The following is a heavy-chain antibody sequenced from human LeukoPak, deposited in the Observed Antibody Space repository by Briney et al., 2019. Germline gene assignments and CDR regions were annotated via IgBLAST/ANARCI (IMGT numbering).Heavy chain of an antibody. CDR1: GFTFSSYA. CDR3: ARDIAVAGPIYYYYYGMDV. D-gene: IGHD6-19*01. J-gene: IGHJ6*02. CDR2: ISYDGSNK. Sequence: PGRSLRLSCAASGFTFSSYAMHWVRQAPGKGLEWVAAISYDGSNKYYADSVKGRFTISRDNSKNTLYLQMNSLRAEDTAVYYCARDIAVAGPIYYYYYGMDVWGQGTTVTVSS. V-gene: IGHV3-30-3*01.